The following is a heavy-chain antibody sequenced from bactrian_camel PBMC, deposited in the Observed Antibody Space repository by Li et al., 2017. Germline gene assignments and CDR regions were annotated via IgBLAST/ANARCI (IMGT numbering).Heavy chain of an antibody. V-gene: IGHV3S54*01. Sequence: QLVESGGWSAQAGESLRLSCAVSGDTYSVNCMAWFRQAPGKERGWVARIYTGSGNTYYADSVKGRFTISQDNAKNTLYLQMNSLKPEDTAMYYWAPNAWGGNCLNAAGFHGWGQGTQVTVS. CDR3: APNAWGGNCLNAAGFHG. CDR2: IYTGSGNT. D-gene: IGHD1*01. J-gene: IGHJ4*01. CDR1: GDTYSVNC.